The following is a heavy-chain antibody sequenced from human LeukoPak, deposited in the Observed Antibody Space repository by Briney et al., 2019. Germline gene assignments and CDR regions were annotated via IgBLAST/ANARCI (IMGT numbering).Heavy chain of an antibody. D-gene: IGHD1-26*01. CDR2: TYYTGRT. Sequence: PSETLSLTCTVSGDSFSRNTYSWGWIRQPPGKGLEWIGSTYYTGRTFYNPSLKSRVTISVDTSKNQFSLKLSSVTAADTAVYYSARRGSMGGSFVGAFDIWGQGTMVTVSS. CDR3: ARRGSMGGSFVGAFDI. CDR1: GDSFSRNTYS. J-gene: IGHJ3*02. V-gene: IGHV4-39*01.